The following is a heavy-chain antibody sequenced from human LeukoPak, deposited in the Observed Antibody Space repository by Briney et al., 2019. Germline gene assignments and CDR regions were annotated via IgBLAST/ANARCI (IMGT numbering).Heavy chain of an antibody. CDR3: ARHYPYGSGSYSPFYFDY. CDR1: GDSISSYY. V-gene: IGHV4-59*08. J-gene: IGHJ4*02. CDR2: SYYSGST. Sequence: SETLSLTCTVSGDSISSYYSSWTRQPPGKGLEWLGYSYYSGSTNYNPSLKSRVTISVDTSKNQFSLKLSSVPAADTVLYYCARHYPYGSGSYSPFYFDYWGQGTLVTVSS. D-gene: IGHD3-10*01.